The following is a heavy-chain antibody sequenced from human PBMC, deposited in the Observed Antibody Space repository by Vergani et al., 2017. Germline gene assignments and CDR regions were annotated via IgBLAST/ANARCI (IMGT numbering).Heavy chain of an antibody. Sequence: EVQLVESGGGLVQPGGSLRLSCAGSGFSFSSYWMSWVRQAPGKGLEWLANIKQDASGKYYVDSVKGRFTIFRDNAKNSLYLQMNSLRVEDTAVYYCARARVGSVYAMGRYWGQGTLVSVSS. J-gene: IGHJ4*02. V-gene: IGHV3-7*03. CDR2: IKQDASGK. CDR1: GFSFSSYW. D-gene: IGHD5/OR15-5a*01. CDR3: ARARVGSVYAMGRY.